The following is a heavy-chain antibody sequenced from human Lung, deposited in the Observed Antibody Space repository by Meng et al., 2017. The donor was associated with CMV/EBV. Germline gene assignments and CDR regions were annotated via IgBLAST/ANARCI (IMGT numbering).Heavy chain of an antibody. V-gene: IGHV3-73*01. CDR2: IRNRANSHAT. Sequence: GESXKISCSASGFTFSDAGLHWVRQASGRGLEWIGRIRNRANSHATAYVASVKGRFTISRDDSKNTMYLHMNSLKTDDAAVYHCSRGDSNGPLYWGQGTLVTVSS. CDR3: SRGDSNGPLY. CDR1: GFTFSDAG. J-gene: IGHJ4*02. D-gene: IGHD3-22*01.